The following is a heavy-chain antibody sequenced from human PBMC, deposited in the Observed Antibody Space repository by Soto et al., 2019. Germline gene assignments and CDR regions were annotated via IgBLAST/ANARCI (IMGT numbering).Heavy chain of an antibody. D-gene: IGHD2-15*01. V-gene: IGHV4-34*01. CDR2: INHSGST. CDR3: ARGRPVAATPLGAFHEAY. CDR1: GGSFSGYY. J-gene: IGHJ4*02. Sequence: QVQLQQWGAGLLKPSETLSLTCAVYGGSFSGYYWSWIRQPPGKGLEWIGEINHSGSTNYNPSLKSRCTLPVDTAKSQFSLKLSSAAAAGTAVYYCARGRPVAATPLGAFHEAYWGQGTLVTVSS.